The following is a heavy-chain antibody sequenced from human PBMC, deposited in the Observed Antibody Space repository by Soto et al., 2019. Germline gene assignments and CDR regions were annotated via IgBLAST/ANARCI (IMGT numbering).Heavy chain of an antibody. J-gene: IGHJ4*02. D-gene: IGHD3-22*01. Sequence: GGSLRLSCAASGFTFSSYAMHWVRQALGKGLEWVAVISYDGSNKYYADSVKGRFTISRDNSKNTLYLQMNSLRAEDTAVYCCARDPAAYYYDSSGYYFYWGQGTLVTVSS. CDR2: ISYDGSNK. CDR1: GFTFSSYA. V-gene: IGHV3-30-3*01. CDR3: ARDPAAYYYDSSGYYFY.